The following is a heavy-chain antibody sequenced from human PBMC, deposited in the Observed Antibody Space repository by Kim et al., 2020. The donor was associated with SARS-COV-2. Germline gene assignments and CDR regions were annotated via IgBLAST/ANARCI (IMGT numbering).Heavy chain of an antibody. D-gene: IGHD2-15*01. J-gene: IGHJ3*02. Sequence: SLKRRVTISVDTSKNQFSLKLSSVTAADTAVYYCAREAGIVVVVADAFDIWGQGTMVTVSS. CDR3: AREAGIVVVVADAFDI. V-gene: IGHV4-34*01.